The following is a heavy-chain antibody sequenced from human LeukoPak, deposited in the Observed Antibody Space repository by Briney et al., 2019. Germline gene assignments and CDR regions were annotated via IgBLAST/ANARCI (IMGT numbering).Heavy chain of an antibody. V-gene: IGHV3-21*01. CDR1: GFTFSSYS. CDR3: ARDFVGGVEMATRYYFDY. CDR2: TSSSSSYI. J-gene: IGHJ4*02. Sequence: PGGSLRLSCAASGFTFSSYSMNWVRQAPGKGLEWVSSTSSSSSYIYYADSVKGRFTISRDNAKNSLYLQMNSLRAEDTAVYYCARDFVGGVEMATRYYFDYWGQGTLVTVSS. D-gene: IGHD5-24*01.